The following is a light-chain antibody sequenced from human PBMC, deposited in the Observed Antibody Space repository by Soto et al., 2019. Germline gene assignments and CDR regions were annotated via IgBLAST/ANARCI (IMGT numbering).Light chain of an antibody. CDR2: DAS. CDR1: QSISSY. J-gene: IGKJ5*01. V-gene: IGKV3-11*01. CDR3: QQRGEWPPGAT. Sequence: EIVLTQSPATLSLSPGERATLSCRASQSISSYLTWYQHKPGQAPRLLIYDASNRATGIPARFSGSGSGTDFTLTISSLEPEDFAVYYCQQRGEWPPGATFGQGTRLEIK.